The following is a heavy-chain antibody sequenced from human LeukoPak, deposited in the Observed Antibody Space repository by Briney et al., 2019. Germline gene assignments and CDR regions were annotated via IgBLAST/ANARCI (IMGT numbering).Heavy chain of an antibody. CDR3: ARGGCSSTSCLDY. Sequence: GGSLRLSCAASGFTFSSKWMHWVRQSPGKGLVWVSHINSDGSNTNYADSVKGRFTISRDSAKNTLYLQLNSLRAEDTAVYYCARGGCSSTSCLDYWGQGTLVTVSS. J-gene: IGHJ4*02. D-gene: IGHD2-2*01. CDR1: GFTFSSKW. V-gene: IGHV3-74*01. CDR2: INSDGSNT.